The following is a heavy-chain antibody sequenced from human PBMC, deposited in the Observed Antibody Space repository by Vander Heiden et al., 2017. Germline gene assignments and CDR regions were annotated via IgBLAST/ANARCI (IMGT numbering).Heavy chain of an antibody. Sequence: EVQLVESGGGLVKPGGSLRLSCAASGFTFSSYSMKWVRQAEAQGLETSSSISSSSSYIYYADSVKGRFTISRDNAKNSLYLQTNSLRAEDTAVYYCARDMIVGATTGNYYYYGMDVWGQGTTVTVSS. CDR3: ARDMIVGATTGNYYYYGMDV. CDR1: GFTFSSYS. V-gene: IGHV3-21*01. J-gene: IGHJ6*02. CDR2: ISSSSSYI. D-gene: IGHD1-26*01.